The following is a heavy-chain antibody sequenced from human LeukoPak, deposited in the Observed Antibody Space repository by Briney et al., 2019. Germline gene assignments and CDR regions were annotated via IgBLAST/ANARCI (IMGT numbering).Heavy chain of an antibody. CDR3: GRGLHTYSSGWYMEYYFDY. Sequence: ASVKVSCKASGYTFTSYDINWLRQATGQGLEWMGWMNPNSGNTGYAQKSQGRVTMTRNTSISTAYMELSSLRSEDTAVYYCGRGLHTYSSGWYMEYYFDYWGQGTLVTVSS. CDR2: MNPNSGNT. D-gene: IGHD6-19*01. J-gene: IGHJ4*02. CDR1: GYTFTSYD. V-gene: IGHV1-8*01.